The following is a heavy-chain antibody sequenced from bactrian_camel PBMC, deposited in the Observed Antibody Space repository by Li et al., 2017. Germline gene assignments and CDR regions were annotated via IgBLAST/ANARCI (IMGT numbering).Heavy chain of an antibody. CDR1: GLTYSRIC. D-gene: IGHD6*01. CDR2: IGSDGGT. Sequence: HVQLVESGGGSVQAGESLRLSCTASGLTYSRICMAWFRQAPGQERGGVAAIGSDGGTSYADVVKGRFTISRDNAKNTVYLQMNSLKPEDSAMYYCAARFESVCPGSTWNGRYDYWGQGTQVTVS. J-gene: IGHJ4*01. V-gene: IGHV3S53*01. CDR3: AARFESVCPGSTWNGRYDY.